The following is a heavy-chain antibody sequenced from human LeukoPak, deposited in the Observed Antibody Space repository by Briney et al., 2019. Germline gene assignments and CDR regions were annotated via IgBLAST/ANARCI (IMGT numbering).Heavy chain of an antibody. Sequence: YHSGSTYYNPSLKSRVTISVDTSKNQFSLKLSSVTAADTAVYYCARDRYPMVRGVIPDYWGQGTLVTVSS. V-gene: IGHV4-30-2*04. D-gene: IGHD3-10*01. CDR2: YHSGST. CDR3: ARDRYPMVRGVIPDY. J-gene: IGHJ4*02.